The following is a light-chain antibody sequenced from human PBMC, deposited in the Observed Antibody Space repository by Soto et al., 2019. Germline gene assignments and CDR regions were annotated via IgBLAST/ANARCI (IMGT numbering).Light chain of an antibody. V-gene: IGLV2-11*01. CDR1: SSDVGAYNV. CDR3: CSRGASFNWV. CDR2: YVS. Sequence: QSALTQPRSVSGSPGQSVTISCTGTSSDVGAYNVVSWYQQRPGEAPKLIIYYVSQRPSGVPVRFSASKSGNTASLTISGLQADDEADYYCCSRGASFNWVFGGWTKLTVL. J-gene: IGLJ3*02.